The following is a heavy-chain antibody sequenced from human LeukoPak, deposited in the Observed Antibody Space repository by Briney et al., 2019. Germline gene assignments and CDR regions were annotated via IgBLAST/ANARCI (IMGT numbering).Heavy chain of an antibody. J-gene: IGHJ4*02. CDR1: GGSISSYY. D-gene: IGHD4-17*01. V-gene: IGHV4-59*12. CDR3: ARAYAYYFDY. CDR2: IYYSGST. Sequence: SETLSLTCTVSGGSISSYYWSWIRQPPGKGLEWIGYIYYSGSTNYNPSLKSRVTISVDTSKNQFSPKLSSVTAADTAVYYCARAYAYYFDYWGQGTLVTVSS.